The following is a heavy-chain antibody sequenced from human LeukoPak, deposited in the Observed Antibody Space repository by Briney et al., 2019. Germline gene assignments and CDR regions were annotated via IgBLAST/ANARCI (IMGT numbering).Heavy chain of an antibody. J-gene: IGHJ4*02. CDR2: FDPEDGET. CDR3: ATVGLANKWVLDY. CDR1: GYTLTELS. D-gene: IGHD3/OR15-3a*01. Sequence: ASVTVSCKVSGYTLTELSLHWVRQAPGKGLEWMGGFDPEDGETIYAQKFQGRVTMTEDTSTDTAYMELSSLRSEDTAVYYCATVGLANKWVLDYWGQGTLVTVSS. V-gene: IGHV1-24*01.